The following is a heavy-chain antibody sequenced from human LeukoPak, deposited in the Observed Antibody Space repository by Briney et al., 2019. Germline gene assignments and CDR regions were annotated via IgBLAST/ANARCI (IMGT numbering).Heavy chain of an antibody. J-gene: IGHJ3*02. CDR2: IYHSGST. Sequence: PSQTLSLTCAVSGGSISSGGYSWSWIRQPPGKGLEWIGYIYHSGSTYYNPSLKSRVTISVDRSKNQFSLKLSSVTAADTAVYYCARDHYYDSSGYYSLSAFDIWGQGTMVTVSS. D-gene: IGHD3-22*01. CDR3: ARDHYYDSSGYYSLSAFDI. CDR1: GGSISSGGYS. V-gene: IGHV4-30-2*01.